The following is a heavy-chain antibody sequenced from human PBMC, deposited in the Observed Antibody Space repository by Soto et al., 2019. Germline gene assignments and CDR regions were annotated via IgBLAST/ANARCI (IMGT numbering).Heavy chain of an antibody. CDR3: AKDSWAIFGVPAGEYYAMDV. Sequence: GGSLRLSCVTSGFTFGDYSMSWIRQAPGKGLEWLSDISGSGGNTYYSDSVKGRFTISRDNSKNTVYLQMNDLRVEDAAEYFCAKDSWAIFGVPAGEYYAMDVWGQGTTVTVSS. CDR1: GFTFGDYS. V-gene: IGHV3-23*01. CDR2: ISGSGGNT. D-gene: IGHD3-3*01. J-gene: IGHJ6*02.